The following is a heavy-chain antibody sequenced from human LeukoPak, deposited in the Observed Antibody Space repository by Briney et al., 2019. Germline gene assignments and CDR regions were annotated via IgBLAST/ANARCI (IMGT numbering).Heavy chain of an antibody. D-gene: IGHD4-23*01. CDR2: IYHSGST. J-gene: IGHJ3*02. V-gene: IGHV4-38-2*02. CDR3: ASDYGGNDDAFDI. Sequence: SETLSLTCTVSGYSISSGYYWGWIRQPPGKGLEWIGSIYHSGSTYYNPSLKSRVTISVDTSKNQFSLKLSSVTAADTAVYYCASDYGGNDDAFDIWGQGTMVTVSS. CDR1: GYSISSGYY.